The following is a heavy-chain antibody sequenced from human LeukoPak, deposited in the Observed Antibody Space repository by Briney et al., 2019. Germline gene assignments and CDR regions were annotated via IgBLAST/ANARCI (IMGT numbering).Heavy chain of an antibody. CDR3: ARGPYSSTWSFDY. V-gene: IGHV4-59*01. CDR2: IYFTGST. CDR1: GDSISSYS. J-gene: IGHJ4*02. D-gene: IGHD6-13*01. Sequence: SETLSLTCSVSGDSISSYSWSWLRQPPGKGLEWIGYIYFTGSTNYSPSPKSRLTISLDTSKNQFSLNMSSVTAADTAVYYCARGPYSSTWSFDYWGQGTRVTVSS.